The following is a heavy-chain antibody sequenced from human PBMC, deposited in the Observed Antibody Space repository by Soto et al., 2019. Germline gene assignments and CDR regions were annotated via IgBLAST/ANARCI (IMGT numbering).Heavy chain of an antibody. CDR1: VYRVTANC. V-gene: IGHV5-51*01. CDR3: ARHGFCSGGRCYSSYYYGMDV. Sequence: PGEAGNLCFKASVYRVTANCIACVRPLTGKGLEWMGIIYPDDSDTRYSPSFQGQVTFSADKSITTVYLQWSSLKASDSAMYYCARHGFCSGGRCYSSYYYGMDVWGQGTTVTVSS. CDR2: IYPDDSDT. D-gene: IGHD2-15*01. J-gene: IGHJ6*02.